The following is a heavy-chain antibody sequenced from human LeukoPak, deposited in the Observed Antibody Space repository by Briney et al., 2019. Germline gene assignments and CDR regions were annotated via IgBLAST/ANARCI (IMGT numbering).Heavy chain of an antibody. CDR3: ARAMRPFCFDY. V-gene: IGHV4-39*07. D-gene: IGHD3-3*02. CDR2: IYYSGNT. J-gene: IGHJ4*02. CDR1: GDSITSGSYY. Sequence: SETLSLTCTVSGDSITSGSYYWAWIRQPPGRGLEWIGSIYYSGNTYYNPSLKSRVTISVDTSNNEFSLRLTSVTAADTAVYYCARAMRPFCFDYWGQGTLVTVSS.